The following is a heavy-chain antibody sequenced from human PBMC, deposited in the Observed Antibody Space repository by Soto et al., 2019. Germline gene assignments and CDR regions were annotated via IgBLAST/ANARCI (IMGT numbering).Heavy chain of an antibody. Sequence: GGSLRLSCGASGFTFSSYAMHWVRQAPGKGLEWVAVISYDGSNKYYADSVKGRFTISRDNSKDTLYLQMNSLRAEDTAVYYCARDGVLRFLEWLSPGRYYFDYWGQGTLVTVSS. J-gene: IGHJ4*02. CDR3: ARDGVLRFLEWLSPGRYYFDY. CDR1: GFTFSSYA. V-gene: IGHV3-30-3*01. D-gene: IGHD3-3*01. CDR2: ISYDGSNK.